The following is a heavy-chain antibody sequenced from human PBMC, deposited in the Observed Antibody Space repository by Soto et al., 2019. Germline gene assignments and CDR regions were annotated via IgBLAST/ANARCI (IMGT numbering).Heavy chain of an antibody. CDR2: INPNSGGT. CDR3: ARDTERGGAHYGMAF. Sequence: ASVKVSCKASGYTFTGYYMHWVRQAPGQGLEWMGWINPNSGGTNYAQKFQGWVTMTRDTSISTAYMELSRLRSDDTAVYYCARDTERGGAHYGMAFWGQGTTVTVSS. V-gene: IGHV1-2*04. CDR1: GYTFTGYY. D-gene: IGHD1-1*01. J-gene: IGHJ6*01.